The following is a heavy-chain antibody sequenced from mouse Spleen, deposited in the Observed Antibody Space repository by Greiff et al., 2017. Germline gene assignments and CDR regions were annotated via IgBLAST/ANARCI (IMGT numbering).Heavy chain of an antibody. CDR3: AREGGLLLSYAMDY. Sequence: EVKLMESGGGLVKPGGSLKLSCAASGFTFSDYYMYWVRQTPEKRLEWVATISDGGSYTYYPDSVKGRFTISRDNAKNNLYLQMSSLKSEDTAMYYCAREGGLLLSYAMDYWGQGTSVTVSS. D-gene: IGHD2-10*01. V-gene: IGHV5-4*02. J-gene: IGHJ4*01. CDR2: ISDGGSYT. CDR1: GFTFSDYY.